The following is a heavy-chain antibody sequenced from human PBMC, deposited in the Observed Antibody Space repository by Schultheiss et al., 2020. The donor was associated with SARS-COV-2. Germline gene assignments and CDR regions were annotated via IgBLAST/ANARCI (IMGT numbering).Heavy chain of an antibody. Sequence: SETLSLTCTVSGGSISSGGYYWSWIRQPPGKGLEWIGYIYYSGSTYSNPSLKSRVTISVDTSKNQFSLKLSSVTAADTAVYYCASLHYGDYVDYWGQGTLVTVSS. CDR1: GGSISSGGYY. CDR2: IYYSGST. V-gene: IGHV4-30-4*01. CDR3: ASLHYGDYVDY. J-gene: IGHJ4*02. D-gene: IGHD4-17*01.